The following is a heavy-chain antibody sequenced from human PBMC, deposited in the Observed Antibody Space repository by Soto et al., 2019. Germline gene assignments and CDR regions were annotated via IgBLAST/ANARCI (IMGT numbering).Heavy chain of an antibody. Sequence: SETLSLTCTVSGGSISSCYWCWIRQPPGKGLEWIGYIYYSGSTNYNPSLKSRVTISVDTSKNQFSLKLSSVTAADTAVYYCARQGYCSGGSCYMIDYWGQGTLVTVSS. CDR1: GGSISSCY. CDR2: IYYSGST. D-gene: IGHD2-15*01. CDR3: ARQGYCSGGSCYMIDY. J-gene: IGHJ4*02. V-gene: IGHV4-59*08.